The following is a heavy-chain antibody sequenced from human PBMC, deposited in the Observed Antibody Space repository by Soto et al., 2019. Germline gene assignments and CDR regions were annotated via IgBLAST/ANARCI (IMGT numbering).Heavy chain of an antibody. Sequence: EVQLVQSGAEVKKPGESLKISCKGSGYSFTSYWIGWVRQMPGKGLEWMGIIYPGDSDTRYSPSFQGQVTISADKSISTAYLQSSSRKASDTAMYYCARQRIAAAGIPEFNYYYGMDVWGQGTTVTVSS. CDR2: IYPGDSDT. J-gene: IGHJ6*02. D-gene: IGHD6-13*01. CDR3: ARQRIAAAGIPEFNYYYGMDV. V-gene: IGHV5-51*01. CDR1: GYSFTSYW.